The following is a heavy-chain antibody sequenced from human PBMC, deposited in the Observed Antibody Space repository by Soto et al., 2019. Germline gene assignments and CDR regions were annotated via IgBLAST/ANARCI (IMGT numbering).Heavy chain of an antibody. CDR1: GGSISSYY. J-gene: IGHJ4*02. Sequence: SLACTVSGGSISSYYWSWIRQPPGKGLEWIGYIYYSGSTNYNPSLKSRVTISVDTSKNQFSLKLSSVTAADTAVYYCARAGNYYDSSGYYYVFDYWGQGTLVTVSS. V-gene: IGHV4-59*01. CDR2: IYYSGST. D-gene: IGHD3-22*01. CDR3: ARAGNYYDSSGYYYVFDY.